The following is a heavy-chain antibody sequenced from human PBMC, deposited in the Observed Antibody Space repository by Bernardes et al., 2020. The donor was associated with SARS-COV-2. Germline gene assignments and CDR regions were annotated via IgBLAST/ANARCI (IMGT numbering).Heavy chain of an antibody. J-gene: IGHJ4*02. V-gene: IGHV4-34*01. CDR3: ARGRGYGWDLL. Sequence: SETLSLTCAVYGGSFSDYYWSWIRQPPGKGLEWIGESHHSGRTKYNPSLKSRVAMSVDTSKNQFSLQLSSLTAADTAVYYWARGRGYGWDLLRGQGTLVTVSS. D-gene: IGHD1-26*01. CDR2: SHHSGRT. CDR1: GGSFSDYY.